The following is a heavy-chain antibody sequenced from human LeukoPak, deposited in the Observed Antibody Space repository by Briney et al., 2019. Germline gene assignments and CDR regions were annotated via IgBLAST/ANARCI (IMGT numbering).Heavy chain of an antibody. D-gene: IGHD2-21*02. J-gene: IGHJ5*02. CDR2: INSDGSST. CDR1: GFTFSSYW. V-gene: IGHV3-74*01. Sequence: PGGSLRLSCAASGFTFSSYWMHWVRQAPGKGLVWVSRINSDGSSTSYADSVKGRFTISRDNAKNTLYLQMNSLRAVDTAVYYCARDAEYCGGDCYSNWFDPWGQGTLVTVSS. CDR3: ARDAEYCGGDCYSNWFDP.